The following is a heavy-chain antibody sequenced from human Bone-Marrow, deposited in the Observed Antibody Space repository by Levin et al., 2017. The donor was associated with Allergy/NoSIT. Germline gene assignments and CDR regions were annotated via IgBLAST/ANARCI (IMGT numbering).Heavy chain of an antibody. V-gene: IGHV1-24*01. CDR3: ATKALSPDAFDI. CDR2: FDPEDGET. CDR1: GYTLTELS. Sequence: ASVKVSCKVSGYTLTELSMHWVRQAPGKGLEWMGGFDPEDGETIYAQKFQGRVTMTEDTSTDTAYMELSSLRSEDTAVYYCATKALSPDAFDIWGQGTMVTVSS. J-gene: IGHJ3*02. D-gene: IGHD2/OR15-2a*01.